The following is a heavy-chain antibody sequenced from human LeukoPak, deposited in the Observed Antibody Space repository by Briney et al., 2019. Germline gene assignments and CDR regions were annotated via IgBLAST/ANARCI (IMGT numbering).Heavy chain of an antibody. CDR1: GFTVSSNY. CDR3: ARDRDYYYGMDV. Sequence: GGSLRLSCAASGFTVSSNYMSWVRQAPGKGLEWVSVIYSGSSTYYADSVKGRFTISRDNSKNTLYLQMNSLRAEDTAVYYCARDRDYYYGMDVWGQGTTVTVSS. D-gene: IGHD3-10*01. V-gene: IGHV3-53*01. J-gene: IGHJ6*02. CDR2: IYSGSST.